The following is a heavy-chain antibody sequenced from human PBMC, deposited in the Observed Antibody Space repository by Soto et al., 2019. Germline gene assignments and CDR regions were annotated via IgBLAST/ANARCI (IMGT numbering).Heavy chain of an antibody. CDR1: GFTFSDHY. CDR2: TNHRVXSFAI. V-gene: IGHV3-72*01. CDR3: XXXXXXVPY. Sequence: EVQLVEAGGGLVQPGGSLRLSCAASGFTFSDHYMDWVRQAPGKGLEWVGRTNHRVXSFAIEYAASVKGRFTISRDDXXXXXXXXXXXXXXXXXXXXXXXXXXXXVPYWGQGTLVTVSS. J-gene: IGHJ4*02.